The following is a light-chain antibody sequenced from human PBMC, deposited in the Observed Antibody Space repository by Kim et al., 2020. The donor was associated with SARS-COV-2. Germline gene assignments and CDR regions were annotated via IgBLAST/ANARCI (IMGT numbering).Light chain of an antibody. CDR2: AAS. J-gene: IGKJ2*03. Sequence: FASVGDRVTITCRASQSISSYLNWYQQKPGKAPKLLIYAASSLQSGVPSRFSGSGSGTDFTLTISSLQPEDFATYYCQQSYSTPESFGQGTKLEI. V-gene: IGKV1-39*01. CDR1: QSISSY. CDR3: QQSYSTPES.